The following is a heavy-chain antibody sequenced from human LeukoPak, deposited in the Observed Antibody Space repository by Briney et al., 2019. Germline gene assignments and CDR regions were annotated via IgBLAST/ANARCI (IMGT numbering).Heavy chain of an antibody. V-gene: IGHV4-34*01. Sequence: RASETLSLTCTVSGGSITSDKYYWSWIRQPPGKGLEWIGEINHSGSTNYNPSLKSRVTISVDTSKNQFSLKLSSVTAADTAVYYCARAPNIVGATRAGQIDYWGQGTLVTVSS. CDR2: INHSGST. J-gene: IGHJ4*02. CDR3: ARAPNIVGATRAGQIDY. CDR1: GGSITSDKYY. D-gene: IGHD1-26*01.